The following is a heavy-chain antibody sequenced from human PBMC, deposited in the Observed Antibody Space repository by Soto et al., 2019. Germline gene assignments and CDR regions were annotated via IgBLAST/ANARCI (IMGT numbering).Heavy chain of an antibody. CDR1: GGTFSSYA. CDR3: ARDMEWLCPGYYYYGMDV. V-gene: IGHV1-69*13. J-gene: IGHJ6*02. Sequence: GASVKVSCKASGGTFSSYAISWVRQAPGQGLEWMGGIIPIFGTANYAQKFQGRVTITADESTSTAYMELSSLRSEDTAVYYCARDMEWLCPGYYYYGMDVWGQGTPVTVSS. CDR2: IIPIFGTA. D-gene: IGHD3-3*01.